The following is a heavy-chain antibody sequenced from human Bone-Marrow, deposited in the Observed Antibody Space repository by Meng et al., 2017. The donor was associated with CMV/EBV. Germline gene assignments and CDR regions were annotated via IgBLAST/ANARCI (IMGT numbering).Heavy chain of an antibody. Sequence: SVKVSCKASGGTFSSYTISWVRQAPGQGLEWMGRIIPILGITNYAQKFQGGVTITADKSTSTAYMELSSLRSEDTAVYYCVPYCSSTSCYGMDVWGQGTTVAVSS. CDR2: IIPILGIT. V-gene: IGHV1-69*02. J-gene: IGHJ6*02. D-gene: IGHD2-2*01. CDR1: GGTFSSYT. CDR3: VPYCSSTSCYGMDV.